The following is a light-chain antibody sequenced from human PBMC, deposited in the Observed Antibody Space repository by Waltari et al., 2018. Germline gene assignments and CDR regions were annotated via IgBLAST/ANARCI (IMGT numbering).Light chain of an antibody. CDR1: QSFSSW. CDR3: QQCNTYPWT. V-gene: IGKV1-5*03. CDR2: KAS. J-gene: IGKJ1*01. Sequence: DIQMTQPPSTLSASVGDRVTLTCRASQSFSSWLAWYQQKPGKAPKLLIYKASSLESGVPSRFSGSGSGAEYTLTISSLQPDDFATYYCQQCNTYPWTFGQGTKVEIK.